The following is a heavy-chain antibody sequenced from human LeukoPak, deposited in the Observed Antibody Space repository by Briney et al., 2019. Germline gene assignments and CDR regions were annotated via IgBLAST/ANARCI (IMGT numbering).Heavy chain of an antibody. J-gene: IGHJ5*02. CDR3: ARLYSNYGSWFDP. V-gene: IGHV4-59*08. D-gene: IGHD4-11*01. Sequence: SETLSLICTVSGGSISSYYWSWIRQPPGKGLEWMGYIYFSGSINYNPSHNSRVTISVDTSKNQFSLKLSSVTNADTAVYYCARLYSNYGSWFDPWGQGTLVTVSS. CDR1: GGSISSYY. CDR2: IYFSGSI.